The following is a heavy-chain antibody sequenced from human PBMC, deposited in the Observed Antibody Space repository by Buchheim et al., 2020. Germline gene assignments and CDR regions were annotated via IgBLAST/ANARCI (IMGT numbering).Heavy chain of an antibody. D-gene: IGHD3-16*02. Sequence: QAQLVESGGGVVQPGGSLRLSCAASGFTFNSHAMHWVRQSPGKGLEWVAYIWSDGSRADYADSVKGRFTISRDNSKNTLYLQMNSLRAEDTAVYYCAGEGITFGGVIVTNFDYWGQGTL. CDR3: AGEGITFGGVIVTNFDY. V-gene: IGHV3-30*02. J-gene: IGHJ4*02. CDR2: IWSDGSRA. CDR1: GFTFNSHA.